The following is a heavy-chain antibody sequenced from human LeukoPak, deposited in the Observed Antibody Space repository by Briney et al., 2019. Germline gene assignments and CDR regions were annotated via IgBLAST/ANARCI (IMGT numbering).Heavy chain of an antibody. CDR1: GFTFTSYW. V-gene: IGHV3-33*08. CDR3: ARVGCTGGSCLAYNYYPMDV. Sequence: GGSLRLSCAASGFTFTSYWMHWVRQVPGKGLEWVAIIWYDGSDKYYAESVKGRFTISRDNSKNTLYLQLNSLRAEDTAVYYCARVGCTGGSCLAYNYYPMDVWGQGTTVTVSS. CDR2: IWYDGSDK. J-gene: IGHJ6*02. D-gene: IGHD2-15*01.